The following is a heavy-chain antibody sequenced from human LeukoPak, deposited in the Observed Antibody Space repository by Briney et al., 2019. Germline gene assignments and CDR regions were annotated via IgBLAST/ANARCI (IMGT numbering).Heavy chain of an antibody. CDR1: GDSVSSNSAA. Sequence: SQTLSLTCAISGDSVSSNSAAWHWIRQSPSRGLEWLGRTYYRSKWYNDYAVSVKGRITINPDTSKNQFSLHLNSVTPEDTAVYFCARDTATMIRGVHFLNWFDPWGQGTLVTVSS. CDR3: ARDTATMIRGVHFLNWFDP. CDR2: TYYRSKWYN. V-gene: IGHV6-1*01. J-gene: IGHJ5*02. D-gene: IGHD3-10*01.